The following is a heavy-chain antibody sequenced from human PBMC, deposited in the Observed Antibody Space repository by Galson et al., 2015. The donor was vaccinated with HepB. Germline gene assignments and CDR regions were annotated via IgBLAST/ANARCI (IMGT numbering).Heavy chain of an antibody. V-gene: IGHV3-30*18. D-gene: IGHD2-15*01. J-gene: IGHJ5*02. Sequence: SLRLSCAASGFTFSSYGMHWVRQAPGKGLEWVAVISYDGSNKYYADSVKGRFTISRDNSKNTLYLQMNSLRAEDTAVYYCAKDSGVGYCSGGSCYSGWFDPWGQGTLVTVSS. CDR2: ISYDGSNK. CDR1: GFTFSSYG. CDR3: AKDSGVGYCSGGSCYSGWFDP.